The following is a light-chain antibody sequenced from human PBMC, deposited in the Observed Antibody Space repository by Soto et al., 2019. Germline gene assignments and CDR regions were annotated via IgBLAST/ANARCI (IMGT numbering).Light chain of an antibody. V-gene: IGLV2-14*03. CDR1: SSDIGGFNY. Sequence: QSVLTQPASVSGSPGQSIAISCTGTSSDIGGFNYVSWYQQHPGKAPKLMIYDVSNRPSGVSNRFSGYKSGNTASLTISGRQAEDEADYYCASYTSSSTWVFGGGTKLTVL. CDR3: ASYTSSSTWV. J-gene: IGLJ3*02. CDR2: DVS.